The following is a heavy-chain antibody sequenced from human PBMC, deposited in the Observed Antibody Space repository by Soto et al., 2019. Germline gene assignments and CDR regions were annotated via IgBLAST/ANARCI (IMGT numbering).Heavy chain of an antibody. D-gene: IGHD3-16*01. CDR1: GYIFVNYG. Sequence: QVQLVQSGDEVKKPGASVKVSCKASGYIFVNYGIAWVRQAPGQGLEWMGWISPYTGNTHSATKVQGRLTMTTDTSTSTAYMDLGRLTSDDTAVYYCVMVDNYVTPTPQDVWGKGTTVPVSS. J-gene: IGHJ6*03. CDR2: ISPYTGNT. CDR3: VMVDNYVTPTPQDV. V-gene: IGHV1-18*01.